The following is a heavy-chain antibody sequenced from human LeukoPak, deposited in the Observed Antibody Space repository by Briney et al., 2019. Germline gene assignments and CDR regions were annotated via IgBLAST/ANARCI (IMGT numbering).Heavy chain of an antibody. CDR3: ASRPRGFYGGNSGTTTENWFDL. D-gene: IGHD4-23*01. Sequence: SETLSLTCAVYGGSFSGYYWSWIRQPPGKGLEWIGEINHSGSTNYNPSLKSRVTISVDTSKNQFSLKLSSVTAADTAVYYCASRPRGFYGGNSGTTTENWFDLWGQGTLVTVSS. CDR2: INHSGST. J-gene: IGHJ5*02. V-gene: IGHV4-34*01. CDR1: GGSFSGYY.